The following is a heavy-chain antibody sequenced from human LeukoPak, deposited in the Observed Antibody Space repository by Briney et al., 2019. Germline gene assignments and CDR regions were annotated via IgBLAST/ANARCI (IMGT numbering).Heavy chain of an antibody. D-gene: IGHD3-9*01. Sequence: ASVKVSCKASGYTFTSYGISWVRQAPGQGLEWMGWVSAYNGNTNYAQKLQGRVTMTTDTSTSTAYMELRSLRPDDTAVYYCASGDILTGYYYWGQGTLVTVSS. CDR3: ASGDILTGYYY. V-gene: IGHV1-18*01. CDR1: GYTFTSYG. J-gene: IGHJ4*02. CDR2: VSAYNGNT.